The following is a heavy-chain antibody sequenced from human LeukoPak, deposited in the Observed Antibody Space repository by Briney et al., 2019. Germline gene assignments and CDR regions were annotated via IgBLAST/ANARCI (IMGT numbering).Heavy chain of an antibody. Sequence: PSETLSLTCTVSGGSISSYYWSWIRQPPGKGLEWIGYIYYSGSTNYNPSLKSRVTISVDTSKNQFSLKLSSVTAADTAVYYCARDRSLQYSSSWYWFDPWGQGTLVTVYS. CDR2: IYYSGST. J-gene: IGHJ5*02. D-gene: IGHD6-13*01. CDR3: ARDRSLQYSSSWYWFDP. V-gene: IGHV4-59*01. CDR1: GGSISSYY.